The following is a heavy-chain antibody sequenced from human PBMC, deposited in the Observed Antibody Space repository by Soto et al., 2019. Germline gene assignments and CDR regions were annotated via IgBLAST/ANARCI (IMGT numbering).Heavy chain of an antibody. CDR1: GYSFTYYW. J-gene: IGHJ4*02. V-gene: IGHV5-51*01. CDR2: IYPDDSDT. Sequence: EVQLVQSGAEVKKPGESLKISCKGSGYSFTYYWIGWVRQMPRKGLEWMGFIYPDDSDTKYSPSYQGHVTIPADKSITTAYLQWSSLKASDTAMYYCARQSLGSSSWYDFDYWGQGTLVTVSS. CDR3: ARQSLGSSSWYDFDY. D-gene: IGHD6-13*01.